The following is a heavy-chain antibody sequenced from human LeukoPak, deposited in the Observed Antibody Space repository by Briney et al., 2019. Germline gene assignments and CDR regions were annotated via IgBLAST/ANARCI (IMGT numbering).Heavy chain of an antibody. CDR2: INYRGGST. J-gene: IGHJ4*02. CDR3: ARYISGSHYRGVY. V-gene: IGHV3-23*01. CDR1: GFSISSNG. D-gene: IGHD1-26*01. Sequence: GGSLRLSCASSGFSISSNGMTWVRQAPGKGLEWVSSINYRGGSTYYADSVKGRFTISRDKSKNTLYLQMNSLRAEDTAVYYCARYISGSHYRGVYWGQGTLVTVSS.